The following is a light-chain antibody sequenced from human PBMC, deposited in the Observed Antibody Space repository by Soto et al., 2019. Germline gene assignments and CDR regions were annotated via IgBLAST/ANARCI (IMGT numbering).Light chain of an antibody. Sequence: QSALAQPASVSGSPGQLITISCTGTSSDVGGYNYVSWYQQHPGKAPKLMIYEVSNRPSGVSNRFSGSKSGNTASLTISGLQAEDEADYYCSSYTISNTLYVFGSGTEVTVL. CDR3: SSYTISNTLYV. V-gene: IGLV2-14*01. J-gene: IGLJ1*01. CDR2: EVS. CDR1: SSDVGGYNY.